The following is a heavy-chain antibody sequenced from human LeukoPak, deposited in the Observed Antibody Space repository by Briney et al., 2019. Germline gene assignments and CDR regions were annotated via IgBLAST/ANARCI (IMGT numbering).Heavy chain of an antibody. CDR3: ARNTRSTLAYDY. CDR1: GYTFTGYY. Sequence: GASVKVSCKASGYTFTGYYLHWVRQAAGQGLEWMGWINPNSGGTNYAQKFQGRVTMTSDTSISTAYMELSRLTSDDTAVYYCARNTRSTLAYDYWGQGTLVTVSS. CDR2: INPNSGGT. V-gene: IGHV1-2*02. D-gene: IGHD1-1*01. J-gene: IGHJ4*02.